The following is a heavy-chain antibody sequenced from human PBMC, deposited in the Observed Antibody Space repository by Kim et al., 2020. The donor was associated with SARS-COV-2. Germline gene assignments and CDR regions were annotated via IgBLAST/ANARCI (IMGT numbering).Heavy chain of an antibody. J-gene: IGHJ4*02. V-gene: IGHV4-39*01. CDR2: IYYSGST. CDR1: GGSISSSSYY. D-gene: IGHD6-13*01. Sequence: SETLSLTCTVSGGSISSSSYYWGWIRQPPGKGLEWIGSIYYSGSTYNNPSLKIRGTISVNTSKNQFSLKLSSVTAADTAVYYCARRPSSFRATEYYFDYWGQGTLVTFYS. CDR3: ARRPSSFRATEYYFDY.